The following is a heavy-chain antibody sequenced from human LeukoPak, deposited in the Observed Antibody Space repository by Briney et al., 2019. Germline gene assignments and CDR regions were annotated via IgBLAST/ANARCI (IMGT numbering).Heavy chain of an antibody. CDR3: ARGALWLRIFDY. J-gene: IGHJ4*02. CDR1: GGSISSSSYY. Sequence: SETLSLTCTVSGGSISSSSYYWGWIRQPPGKGREWIGSIYYSGSTYYIPSLKSRVTISVDTSKNQCSLKLSSVTAADTAVYYCARGALWLRIFDYWGQGTLVTVSS. D-gene: IGHD5-12*01. CDR2: IYYSGST. V-gene: IGHV4-39*07.